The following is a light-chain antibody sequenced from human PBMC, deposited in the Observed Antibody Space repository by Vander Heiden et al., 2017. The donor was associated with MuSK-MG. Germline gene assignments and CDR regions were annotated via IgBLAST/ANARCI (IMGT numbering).Light chain of an antibody. CDR3: CSDAGSDTWV. V-gene: IGLV2-11*01. CDR1: SSDVGGYNF. Sequence: QSALTQPRSVSGSPGQSVPISCAGTSSDVGGYNFVSWYQHHPGKAPKLIIYDVVWRPAGVPDRFSASKSANTASLTISGLQAEDEAEYYCCSDAGSDTWVFGGGTVLTVL. CDR2: DVV. J-gene: IGLJ3*02.